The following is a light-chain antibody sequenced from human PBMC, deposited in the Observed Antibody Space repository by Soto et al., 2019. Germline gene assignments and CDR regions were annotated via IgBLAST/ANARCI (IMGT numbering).Light chain of an antibody. J-gene: IGKJ5*01. CDR1: QSVISH. V-gene: IGKV3-15*01. CDR2: DAS. Sequence: EIVMTQSPATLSVSQGEGATVSLRASQSVISHLACYQHKPGQAPRLLFYDASTRATGIPARFSGSGSGTEFTLTISSLQSEDFAVYYCQHYHGWPITFGQGTRLEI. CDR3: QHYHGWPIT.